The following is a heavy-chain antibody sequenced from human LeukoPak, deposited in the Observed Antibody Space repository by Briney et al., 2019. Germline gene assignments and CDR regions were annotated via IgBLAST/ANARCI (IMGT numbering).Heavy chain of an antibody. V-gene: IGHV1-46*01. CDR2: LTPRGDIT. D-gene: IGHD5-24*01. Sequence: ASVKVSCKASGHTFTNYHIHWVRQAPGQGLEWMGILTPRGDITNYAQKFQGRVTMTRDTSTGTIYMELSSLRSEDTAVYYCARGGQRWLQFPYDYWGQGTVVTVSS. CDR1: GHTFTNYH. J-gene: IGHJ4*02. CDR3: ARGGQRWLQFPYDY.